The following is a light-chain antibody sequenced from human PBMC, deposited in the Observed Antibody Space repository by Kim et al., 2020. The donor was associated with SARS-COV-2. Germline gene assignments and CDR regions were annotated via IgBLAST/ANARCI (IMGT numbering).Light chain of an antibody. V-gene: IGLV2-14*03. CDR2: DVR. CDR1: NSDIGTYDY. J-gene: IGLJ2*01. Sequence: GQSITISCSGTNSDIGTYDYVSWYQQHPGKAPKLMIFDVRVRPSGVSNRFSGSKSGYTASLTISGLQAEDEATYYCCSYSTFTTVVFGGGTKVTVL. CDR3: CSYSTFTTVV.